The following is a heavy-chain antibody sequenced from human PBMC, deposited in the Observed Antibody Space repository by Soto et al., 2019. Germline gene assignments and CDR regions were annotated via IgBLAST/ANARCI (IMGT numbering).Heavy chain of an antibody. CDR1: GFTFSSYA. CDR3: ARDRGSSSFKYYFDY. J-gene: IGHJ4*02. V-gene: IGHV3-30-3*01. CDR2: ISYDGSNK. Sequence: QVQLVESGGGVVQPGRSLRLSCAASGFTFSSYAMHWVRQAPGKGLEWVAVISYDGSNKYYADSVKGRFTISRDNSKNTLYLQMNSLRAEDTAVYYCARDRGSSSFKYYFDYWGQGPLVTVSS. D-gene: IGHD6-13*01.